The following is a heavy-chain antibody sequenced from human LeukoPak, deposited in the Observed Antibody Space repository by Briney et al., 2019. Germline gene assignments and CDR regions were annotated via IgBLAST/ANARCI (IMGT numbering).Heavy chain of an antibody. J-gene: IGHJ5*02. Sequence: SETLSLTCAVYGGSFSGYYWSWIRQPPGKGLEWIGEINNSGSTNYNPSLKSRVTISVDTSKNQFSLKLSSVTAADTAVYYCARAHSMTWKRWFDPWGQGTLVTVSS. D-gene: IGHD1-1*01. CDR1: GGSFSGYY. CDR2: INNSGST. CDR3: ARAHSMTWKRWFDP. V-gene: IGHV4-34*01.